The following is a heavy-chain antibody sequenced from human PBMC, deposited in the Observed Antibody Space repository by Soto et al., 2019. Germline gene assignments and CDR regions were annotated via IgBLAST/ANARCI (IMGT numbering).Heavy chain of an antibody. J-gene: IGHJ4*02. Sequence: QVQLVESGGGVVQPGRSLRLSCAASGFTFSSNGMHWIRQAPGKGLEWLAVISYDVINEYYADSVKGRFTISRDNSKNTLFLQMNSLRAEDTAVYYCTRSLGGSSYFVSDYWGQGTLVTVSS. CDR2: ISYDVINE. CDR3: TRSLGGSSYFVSDY. CDR1: GFTFSSNG. D-gene: IGHD2-15*01. V-gene: IGHV3-30*03.